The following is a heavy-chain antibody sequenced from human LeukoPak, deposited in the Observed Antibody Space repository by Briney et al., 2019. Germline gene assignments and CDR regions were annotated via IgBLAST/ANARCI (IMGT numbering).Heavy chain of an antibody. V-gene: IGHV3-23*01. J-gene: IGHJ4*02. D-gene: IGHD1-1*01. Sequence: QPGGSLRLSCVVSGIRLGDYSMAWVRQAPGRGLEWVSTIGGTIRDIHYADSVRGRFTISRDNSKNMFYLQMNSLGVADTAVYYCATDPQHDGDFWGQGTLVTVSS. CDR2: IGGTIRDI. CDR3: ATDPQHDGDF. CDR1: GIRLGDYS.